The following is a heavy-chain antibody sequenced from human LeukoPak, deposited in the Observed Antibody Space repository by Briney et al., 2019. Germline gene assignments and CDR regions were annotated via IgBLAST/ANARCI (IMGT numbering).Heavy chain of an antibody. J-gene: IGHJ4*02. D-gene: IGHD6-13*01. CDR3: AKGAQQLVYWVDY. CDR1: RFTFNNYA. CDR2: ISGSGGST. V-gene: IGHV3-23*01. Sequence: PGGSPRLSCAASRFTFNNYAMSWVRQAPGKGLEWVSVISGSGGSTYYADSVKGRFTISRDNSKNTLYLQMNSLRAEDTAVYYCAKGAQQLVYWVDYWGQGTLVTVSS.